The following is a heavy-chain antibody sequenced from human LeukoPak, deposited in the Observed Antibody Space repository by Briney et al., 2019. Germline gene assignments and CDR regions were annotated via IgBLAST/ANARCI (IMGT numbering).Heavy chain of an antibody. Sequence: ASQTLSLTCTVSGGSISSDNYSWSWIRQPAGKGLEWIGRVYTSGSTNYNPSLKSRVTISVDTSKKQFSLKLSSVTAADTAVYYCAREKIGYYDGSGRGWFDPWGQGTLVTVSS. D-gene: IGHD3-22*01. CDR1: GGSISSDNYS. CDR3: AREKIGYYDGSGRGWFDP. V-gene: IGHV4-61*02. J-gene: IGHJ5*02. CDR2: VYTSGST.